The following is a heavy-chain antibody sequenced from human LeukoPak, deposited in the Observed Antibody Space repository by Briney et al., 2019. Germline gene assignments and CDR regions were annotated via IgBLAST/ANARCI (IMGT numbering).Heavy chain of an antibody. CDR2: IHSSGST. V-gene: IGHV4-39*07. CDR3: GRDLEENGVTH. CDR1: GGSIRYSSYY. D-gene: IGHD4-17*01. J-gene: IGHJ4*02. Sequence: SETLSLTCSVAGGSIRYSSYYWTWIRQPPGKGLEWIGNIHSSGSTDYNPSLKSRVTMSIDTSKNEFSLRVNSVTAADTAVYYRGRDLEENGVTHWGLGTLVTVSS.